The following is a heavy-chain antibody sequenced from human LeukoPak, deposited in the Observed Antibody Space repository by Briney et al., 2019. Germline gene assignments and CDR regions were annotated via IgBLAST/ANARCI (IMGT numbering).Heavy chain of an antibody. CDR2: ISSTNTYI. J-gene: IGHJ5*02. D-gene: IGHD6-19*01. CDR3: ANGYSSGWYAP. CDR1: GFTFSSYS. V-gene: IGHV3-21*06. Sequence: GGSLRLSCAASGFTFSSYSMNWVRQAPGKGLEWVSSISSTNTYIYYADSVKGRFTISRDNVKNSLYLQMHSLTAEDTAVYYCANGYSSGWYAPWGQGTLVTVSS.